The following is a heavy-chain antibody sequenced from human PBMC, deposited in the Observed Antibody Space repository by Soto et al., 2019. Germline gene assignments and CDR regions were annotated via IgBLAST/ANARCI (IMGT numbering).Heavy chain of an antibody. CDR1: GNAFASRG. Sequence: ASVKVSWKASGNAFASRGLSWVRQAPGQGLEWMGWISGFNGQTNYALKFQGRVTLTTDTSTSTAYMELRSLRSDDTAVYFCARVDPRGWAVVRDYGGQGTLVTVSS. J-gene: IGHJ4*02. CDR3: ARVDPRGWAVVRDY. CDR2: ISGFNGQT. V-gene: IGHV1-18*01. D-gene: IGHD3-10*01.